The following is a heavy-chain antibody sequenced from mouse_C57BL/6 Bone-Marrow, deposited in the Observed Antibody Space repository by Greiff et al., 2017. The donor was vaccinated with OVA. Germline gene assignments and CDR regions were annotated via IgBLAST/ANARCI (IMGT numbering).Heavy chain of an antibody. CDR3: VSSPYWYLDV. CDR1: GYTFTSYW. Sequence: VQLQQPGAELVMPGASVKLSCKASGYTFTSYWMHWVKQRPGQGLEWIGEIDPSDSYTNYNQKFKGKSTLTVDKSSSTAYMQLSSLTSEDSAVYYCVSSPYWYLDVWGTGTTVTVSS. D-gene: IGHD1-1*01. V-gene: IGHV1-69*01. J-gene: IGHJ1*03. CDR2: IDPSDSYT.